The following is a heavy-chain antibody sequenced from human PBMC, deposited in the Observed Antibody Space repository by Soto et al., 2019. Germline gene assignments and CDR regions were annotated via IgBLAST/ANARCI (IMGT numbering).Heavy chain of an antibody. Sequence: EVQLVESGGGLVQPGGSLRLSCAASGFTFSSYWMSWVRQAPGKGLEWVANIKQDGSEKYYVDSVKGRFTISRDNAKNSLYLQMNSLRAEDTAVYYCARDIVATIAFDYYYGMDVWGQGTTVTVSS. CDR2: IKQDGSEK. CDR1: GFTFSSYW. CDR3: ARDIVATIAFDYYYGMDV. J-gene: IGHJ6*02. D-gene: IGHD5-12*01. V-gene: IGHV3-7*01.